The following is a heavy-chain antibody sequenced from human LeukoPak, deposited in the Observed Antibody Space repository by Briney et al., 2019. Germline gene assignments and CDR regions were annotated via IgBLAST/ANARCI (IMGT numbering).Heavy chain of an antibody. CDR2: ISGSGGST. CDR3: AKAITTAGHYINGVCYDFDY. D-gene: IGHD2-8*01. V-gene: IGHV3-23*01. CDR1: GFTFSSYA. Sequence: GGSLRLSCAASGFTFSSYAVSWVRQAPGKGLEWVSAISGSGGSTYYSDSVKGRFTISRDNSKNTLHLQMNSLGAEDTAVYYCAKAITTAGHYINGVCYDFDYWGQGTLVTVSS. J-gene: IGHJ4*02.